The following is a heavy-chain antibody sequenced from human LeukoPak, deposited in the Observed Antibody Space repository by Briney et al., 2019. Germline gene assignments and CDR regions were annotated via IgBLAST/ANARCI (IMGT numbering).Heavy chain of an antibody. D-gene: IGHD6-6*01. J-gene: IGHJ4*02. CDR2: INHSGST. CDR1: GGSFSGYY. Sequence: SETLSLTCAVYGGSFSGYYWSWIRQPPGKGLEWIGEINHSGSTNYNPSLKSRVTISVDTSKNQFSLKLSSVTAADTAVYYCARVISSIAAPVDFDYWGQGTLVTVSS. CDR3: ARVISSIAAPVDFDY. V-gene: IGHV4-34*01.